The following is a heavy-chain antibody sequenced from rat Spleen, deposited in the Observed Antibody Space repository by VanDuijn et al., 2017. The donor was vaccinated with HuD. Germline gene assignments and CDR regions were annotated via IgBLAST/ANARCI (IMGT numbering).Heavy chain of an antibody. Sequence: EVQLVESDGGLVQPGRSLKLSCAASGFTFSDYYMAWVRQAPTKGLEWVATISPGGGSTYYRVSVKGRFTVSRDNAKSTLYLQMDSLRSEDTATYYCARRHYGYTDYFDYWGQGVMVTVSS. D-gene: IGHD1-9*01. CDR3: ARRHYGYTDYFDY. V-gene: IGHV5-25*01. CDR2: ISPGGGST. CDR1: GFTFSDYY. J-gene: IGHJ2*01.